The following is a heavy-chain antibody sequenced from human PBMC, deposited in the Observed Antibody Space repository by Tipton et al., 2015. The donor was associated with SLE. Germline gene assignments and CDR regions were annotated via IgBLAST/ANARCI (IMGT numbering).Heavy chain of an antibody. CDR3: ARQPFATRSGVDG. V-gene: IGHV4-61*02. D-gene: IGHD6-25*01. CDR2: MYITGSA. Sequence: TLSLTCIVSGVSITSYTYSWSWIRQSAGKGPEWLGRMYITGSAIYNPSPKSRVTISVDTSKNQFSLKLSSVTAADAAVYYCARQPFATRSGVDGCGQGTMVAVSS. CDR1: GVSITSYTYS. J-gene: IGHJ3*01.